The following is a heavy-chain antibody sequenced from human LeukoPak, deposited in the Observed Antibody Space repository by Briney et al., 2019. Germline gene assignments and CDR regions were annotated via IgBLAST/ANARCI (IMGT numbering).Heavy chain of an antibody. D-gene: IGHD2/OR15-2a*01. J-gene: IGHJ4*02. CDR3: ARRGLYGLIY. CDR2: INHSGST. V-gene: IGHV4-34*01. CDR1: GGSFSGYY. Sequence: KPSATLSLTCAVYGGSFSGYYWSWIRQPPGKGLEWIGEINHSGSTNYNPSLKSRVTISVDTSKNQFSLKLSSVTAADTAVYYCARRGLYGLIYWGQETLVTVSS.